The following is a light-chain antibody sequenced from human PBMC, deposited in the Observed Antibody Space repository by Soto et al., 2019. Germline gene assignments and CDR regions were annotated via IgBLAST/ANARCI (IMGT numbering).Light chain of an antibody. CDR3: QQSYSTPPT. CDR2: AAS. J-gene: IGKJ2*01. CDR1: QSISSF. V-gene: IGKV1-39*01. Sequence: DIQMTQSPSSLSASVGDRLTITCRASQSISSFLNWYQQKPGKAPKLLIYAASSLQSGVPSRFSGSGSGTDFTLTISSLQPEDFATYYCQQSYSTPPTFGQGTKLEIK.